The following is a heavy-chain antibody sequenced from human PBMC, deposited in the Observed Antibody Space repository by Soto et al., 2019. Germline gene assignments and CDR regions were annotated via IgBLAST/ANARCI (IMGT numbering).Heavy chain of an antibody. Sequence: ASETLSLTCTVSGGSIGSTTYYWGWMRQPPGKGLEWIASFFVGGNTYYNPSLKSRVTISVDTSKNQFSLNVISVTAADTAVYYCRRSSRYSTDVWGQGTTVTVSS. V-gene: IGHV4-39*01. CDR2: FFVGGNT. CDR1: GGSIGSTTYY. CDR3: RRSSRYSTDV. J-gene: IGHJ6*02. D-gene: IGHD6-13*01.